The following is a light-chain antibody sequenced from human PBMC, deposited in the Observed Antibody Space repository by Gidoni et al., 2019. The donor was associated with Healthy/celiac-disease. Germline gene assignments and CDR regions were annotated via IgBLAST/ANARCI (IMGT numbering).Light chain of an antibody. CDR2: GAS. J-gene: IGKJ1*01. Sequence: EMVLTKSPGTLSLSPGERATLSCRASQSVSSSYLAWYQQKPGQAPRLLIYGASSRATGIPDRFSGSGSGTDFTLTISRLEPEDFAVYYCQQYGRSHWTFXQXTKVEIK. V-gene: IGKV3-20*01. CDR3: QQYGRSHWT. CDR1: QSVSSSY.